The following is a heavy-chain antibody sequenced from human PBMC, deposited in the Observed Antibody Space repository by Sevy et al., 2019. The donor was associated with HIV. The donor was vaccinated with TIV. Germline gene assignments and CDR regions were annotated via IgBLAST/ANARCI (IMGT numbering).Heavy chain of an antibody. CDR1: GFTFSSYN. Sequence: GGSLRLSCAASGFTFSSYNMNWVRQAPGKGLEWVSSISSSSSYIYYTDSLKGRFTISRDNAKNSLYLQMNSLRAEDTAVYYCARDYVVPTTIDYFYYGMDVWGQGTTVTVSS. CDR2: ISSSSSYI. CDR3: ARDYVVPTTIDYFYYGMDV. V-gene: IGHV3-21*01. J-gene: IGHJ6*02. D-gene: IGHD2-2*01.